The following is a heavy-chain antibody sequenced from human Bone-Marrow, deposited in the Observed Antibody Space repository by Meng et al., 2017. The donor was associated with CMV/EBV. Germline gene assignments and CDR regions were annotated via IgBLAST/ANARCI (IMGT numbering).Heavy chain of an antibody. CDR3: AGYASPARY. V-gene: IGHV3-21*04. Sequence: GESLKISCAASGFTFSSYSMNWVRQAPGKGLEWVSSISSSSSYIYYADSVKGRFTISRDNAKNSLYLHMNSLKTEDTALYYCAGYASPARYWGQGTRVTVSS. J-gene: IGHJ4*02. D-gene: IGHD2-2*01. CDR1: GFTFSSYS. CDR2: ISSSSSYI.